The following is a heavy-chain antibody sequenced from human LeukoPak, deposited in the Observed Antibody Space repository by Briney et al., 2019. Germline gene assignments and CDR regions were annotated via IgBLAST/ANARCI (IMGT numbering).Heavy chain of an antibody. D-gene: IGHD3-16*02. V-gene: IGHV3-9*01. CDR3: AKSSSTVKPLEY. CDR1: GFTFDDYA. Sequence: GGSLRLTCAASGFTFDDYAMHRVRQAPGKGLEWVSGISWNSGSIGYADSVKGRINISRDNTKNSLYLQMNSLRAEDTALYYCAKSSSTVKPLEYWGQGTLVTVSS. J-gene: IGHJ4*02. CDR2: ISWNSGSI.